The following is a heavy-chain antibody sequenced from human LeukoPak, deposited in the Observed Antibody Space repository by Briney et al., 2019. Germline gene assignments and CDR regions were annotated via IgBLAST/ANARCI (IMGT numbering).Heavy chain of an antibody. D-gene: IGHD3-9*01. CDR1: GGSISSGGYY. Sequence: SETLSLTCTVSGGSISSGGYYWSWIRQHPGKGLEWIGYIYYSGSTYYNPSLKSRVTISVDTSKNQFSLKLSSVTAADTAVYYCARVFPGGYYDILTGYYDYYYYYGMDVWGQGTTVTVSS. CDR2: IYYSGST. CDR3: ARVFPGGYYDILTGYYDYYYYYGMDV. J-gene: IGHJ6*02. V-gene: IGHV4-31*03.